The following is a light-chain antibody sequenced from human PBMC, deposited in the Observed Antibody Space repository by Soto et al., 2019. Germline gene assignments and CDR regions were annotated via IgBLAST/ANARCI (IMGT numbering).Light chain of an antibody. Sequence: IVLTQSPGTVYLSPGDRATLSCRASQSISANYLAWYQQKPGQAPRLLIYGVSIRATGIPDRFAGSGSGPDFTLTISRLEPEDFAVYYCHQYGVLPKTFGQGTTVEIK. V-gene: IGKV3-20*01. CDR1: QSISANY. J-gene: IGKJ1*01. CDR3: HQYGVLPKT. CDR2: GVS.